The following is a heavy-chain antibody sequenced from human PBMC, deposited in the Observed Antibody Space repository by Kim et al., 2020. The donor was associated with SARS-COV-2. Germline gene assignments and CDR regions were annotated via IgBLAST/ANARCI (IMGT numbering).Heavy chain of an antibody. Sequence: NPSLKSRLTMSVDMSTNQFARRLKSVTAADTAVYYCARASRKPLINIDSWGQGTLVTVSS. J-gene: IGHJ4*02. D-gene: IGHD3-16*01. V-gene: IGHV4-4*06. CDR3: ARASRKPLINIDS.